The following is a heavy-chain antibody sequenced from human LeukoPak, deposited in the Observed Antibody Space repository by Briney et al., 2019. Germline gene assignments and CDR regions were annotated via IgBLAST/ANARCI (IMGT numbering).Heavy chain of an antibody. Sequence: GGSLRLSCAASGFTFSSYGMHWVRQAPGKGLEWVAVISYDGSNKYYADSVKGRFTLSRDNSKNTLYLQMSSLRADDTAVYYCAKHRDNGDSSGYHDFDFWGQGTLVTVSS. CDR2: ISYDGSNK. D-gene: IGHD3-22*01. J-gene: IGHJ4*02. V-gene: IGHV3-30*18. CDR3: AKHRDNGDSSGYHDFDF. CDR1: GFTFSSYG.